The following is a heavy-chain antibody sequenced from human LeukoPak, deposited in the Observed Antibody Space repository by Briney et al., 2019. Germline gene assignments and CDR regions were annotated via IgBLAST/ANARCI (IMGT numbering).Heavy chain of an antibody. CDR1: GFTFNRYW. J-gene: IGHJ4*02. D-gene: IGHD6-13*01. V-gene: IGHV3-74*01. CDR2: INPDGSTT. CDR3: ARDESFYSSSWYDY. Sequence: GESLRLSCAASGFTFNRYWIHWVRQAPGKGLEWVSRINPDGSTTTYADSVKGRFTISRDNAKNSLYLQMNSLRAEDTAVYYCARDESFYSSSWYDYWGQGTLVTVSS.